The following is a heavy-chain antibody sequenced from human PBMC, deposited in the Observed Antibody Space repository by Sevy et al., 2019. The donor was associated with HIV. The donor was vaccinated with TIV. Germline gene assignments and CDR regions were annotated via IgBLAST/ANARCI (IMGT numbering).Heavy chain of an antibody. CDR3: ARRWDYDFWSGSSGYYYYYGMDV. J-gene: IGHJ6*02. CDR1: GFTFSSYS. D-gene: IGHD3-3*01. V-gene: IGHV3-48*01. CDR2: ISSSSSTI. Sequence: GESLKISCAASGFTFSSYSMNWVRQAPGKGLEWVSYISSSSSTIYYADSVKGRFTISRDNAKNSLYLQMNSLRAEDTAVYYCARRWDYDFWSGSSGYYYYYGMDVWGQGTTVTVSS.